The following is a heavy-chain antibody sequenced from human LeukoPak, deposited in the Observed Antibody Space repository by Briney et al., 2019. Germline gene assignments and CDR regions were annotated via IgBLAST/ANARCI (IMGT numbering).Heavy chain of an antibody. Sequence: SETLSLTCTVSGGSISGSSYYWAWIRQPPGKGLEWIGNFYYGESTYYNPSLKSRVTISVDTSKNQFSLRLSSVTAADTAVYYCARERTDGYNFDYWGQGTLVTVSS. D-gene: IGHD5-24*01. CDR1: GGSISGSSYY. J-gene: IGHJ4*02. CDR2: FYYGEST. V-gene: IGHV4-39*07. CDR3: ARERTDGYNFDY.